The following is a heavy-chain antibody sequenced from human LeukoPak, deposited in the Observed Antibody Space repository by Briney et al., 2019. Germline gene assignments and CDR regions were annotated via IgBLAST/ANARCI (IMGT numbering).Heavy chain of an antibody. V-gene: IGHV1-2*04. CDR3: ARTWEQLGFYYYYYMDV. J-gene: IGHJ6*03. CDR1: GYTFVDYY. Sequence: ASVKVSCTPSGYTFVDYYIHWVRQAPGQGLEWMGWINPNTGDTQYAQKFQGWVTMTRDTSISTAYMELSRLRSDDTAVYYCARTWEQLGFYYYYYMDVWGKGTTVTVSS. CDR2: INPNTGDT. D-gene: IGHD6-6*01.